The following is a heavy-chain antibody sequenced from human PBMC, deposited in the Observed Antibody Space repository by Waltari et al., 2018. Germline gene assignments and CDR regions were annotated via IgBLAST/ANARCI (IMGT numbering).Heavy chain of an antibody. CDR2: IYHSGST. Sequence: QVQLQESGPGLVKPSETLSLTCTVSGYSISSGYYWVWIRQPPGKGLEWIGSIYHSGSTYYNPSLKSRVTISVDTSKIQFSLKLSSVTAADTAVYYCARGVIAAAGTSGWFDPWGQGTLVTVSS. CDR3: ARGVIAAAGTSGWFDP. V-gene: IGHV4-38-2*02. J-gene: IGHJ5*02. CDR1: GYSISSGYY. D-gene: IGHD6-13*01.